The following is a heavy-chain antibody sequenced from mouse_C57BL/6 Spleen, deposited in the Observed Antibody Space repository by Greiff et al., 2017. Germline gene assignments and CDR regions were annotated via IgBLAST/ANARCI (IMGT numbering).Heavy chain of an antibody. J-gene: IGHJ3*01. V-gene: IGHV5-17*01. CDR1: GFTFSDYG. CDR3: ARGSTKVTKAFAY. Sequence: EVMLVESGGGLVKPGGSLKFSCAASGFTFSDYGMHWVRQAPEKGLEWVAYISSSSSTIYYADTVKGRFTIARDNAKNALFLQMTRLRSEDTAMYCCARGSTKVTKAFAYWGQGTLVTVSA. CDR2: ISSSSSTI. D-gene: IGHD2-2*01.